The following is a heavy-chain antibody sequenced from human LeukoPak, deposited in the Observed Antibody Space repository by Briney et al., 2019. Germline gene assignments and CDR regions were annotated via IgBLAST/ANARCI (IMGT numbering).Heavy chain of an antibody. Sequence: ASVKVSCKASRYTFTSYYMHWVRQAPGQGLEGMGIINPSGGSTSYAQKFQGRVTMTEDTSTDTAYMELSSLRSEDTAVYYCATNTAGVPAAIHFDYWGQGTLVTVSS. CDR1: RYTFTSYY. V-gene: IGHV1-46*01. CDR3: ATNTAGVPAAIHFDY. J-gene: IGHJ4*02. CDR2: INPSGGST. D-gene: IGHD2-2*02.